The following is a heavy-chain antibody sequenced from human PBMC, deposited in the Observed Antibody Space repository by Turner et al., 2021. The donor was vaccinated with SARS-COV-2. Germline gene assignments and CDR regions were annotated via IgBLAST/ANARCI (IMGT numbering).Heavy chain of an antibody. Sequence: QVQLVESGGVVVQPGRSLRLSCSVSGFTFSSYGMHWVRQAPGKGLEWVAVISYDGSNKYYADSVKGRFTISRDNSKNTLYLQMNSLRAEDTAVYYCAKQSRPYCSGGSCYGGIFDYWGQGTLVTVSS. CDR2: ISYDGSNK. CDR3: AKQSRPYCSGGSCYGGIFDY. V-gene: IGHV3-30*18. J-gene: IGHJ4*02. D-gene: IGHD2-15*01. CDR1: GFTFSSYG.